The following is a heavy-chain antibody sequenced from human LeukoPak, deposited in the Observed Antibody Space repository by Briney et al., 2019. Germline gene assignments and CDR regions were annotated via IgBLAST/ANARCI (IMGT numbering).Heavy chain of an antibody. CDR2: INPKSGGT. CDR3: ARGGDYYDSSGYYDDAFDI. CDR1: GYIFTTYG. V-gene: IGHV1-2*02. Sequence: ASVKVSCKTSGYIFTTYGVTWVRQAPGQGLEWMGWINPKSGGTNYAQKFQGRVTMTRDTSISTAYMELRRLRYDDTAVYYCARGGDYYDSSGYYDDAFDIWGQGTTVTVSS. J-gene: IGHJ3*02. D-gene: IGHD3-22*01.